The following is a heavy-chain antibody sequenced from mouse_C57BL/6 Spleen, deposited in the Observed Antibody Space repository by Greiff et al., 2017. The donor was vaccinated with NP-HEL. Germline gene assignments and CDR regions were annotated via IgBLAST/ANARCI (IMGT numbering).Heavy chain of an antibody. CDR1: GFTFSDYG. Sequence: EVKLMESGGGLVKPGGSLKLSCAASGFTFSDYGMHWVRQAPEKGLEWVAYISSGSSTIYYADTVKGRFTTSRDNAKNTLFLQMTSLRSEDTAMYYCASVVATWDAMDYWGQGTSVTVSS. V-gene: IGHV5-17*01. CDR3: ASVVATWDAMDY. CDR2: ISSGSSTI. J-gene: IGHJ4*01. D-gene: IGHD1-1*01.